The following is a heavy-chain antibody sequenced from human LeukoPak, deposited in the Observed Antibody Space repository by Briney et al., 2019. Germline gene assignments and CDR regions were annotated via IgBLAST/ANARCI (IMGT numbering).Heavy chain of an antibody. V-gene: IGHV3-43*01. Sequence: GGSLRLSCAASGFTFDDYTFHWVRQAPGNGLEWVSLISWNGGSTFYGDSVRGRFTISRDNSKNSLYLQMNSMRTEDTALYFCAREGSSSGFFDYWGQGTLVTVSS. CDR1: GFTFDDYT. CDR3: AREGSSSGFFDY. J-gene: IGHJ4*02. D-gene: IGHD6-19*01. CDR2: ISWNGGST.